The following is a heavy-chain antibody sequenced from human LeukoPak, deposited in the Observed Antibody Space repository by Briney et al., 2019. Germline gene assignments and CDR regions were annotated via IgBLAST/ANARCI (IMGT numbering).Heavy chain of an antibody. V-gene: IGHV3-23*01. J-gene: IGHJ5*02. CDR1: GFNFSDYA. CDR3: AKDRYSNYGNWFDP. D-gene: IGHD4-11*01. CDR2: IIGSGGTT. Sequence: TGGSLRLSCVASGFNFSDYAMNWVRQAPGKGLDWVSAIIGSGGTTHYADSVKARFPISRDNSKNTLSVQMSHLRHEYTARYYCAKDRYSNYGNWFDPWGQGTQVTVFS.